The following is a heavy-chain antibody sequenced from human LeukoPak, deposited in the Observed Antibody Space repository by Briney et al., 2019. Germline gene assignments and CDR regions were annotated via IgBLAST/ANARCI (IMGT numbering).Heavy chain of an antibody. D-gene: IGHD2-2*02. CDR1: GGSISSYY. CDR3: ARDRPDCSSTSCYISYYYYGMDV. V-gene: IGHV4-59*12. CDR2: IYYSGST. Sequence: ASETLSLTCTVSGGSISSYYWSWIRQPPGKGLEWIGNIYYSGSTNYNPSLQSRVTISVDTSKNQFSLKVTSVTAADTAVYYCARDRPDCSSTSCYISYYYYGMDVWGQGTTVTVSS. J-gene: IGHJ6*02.